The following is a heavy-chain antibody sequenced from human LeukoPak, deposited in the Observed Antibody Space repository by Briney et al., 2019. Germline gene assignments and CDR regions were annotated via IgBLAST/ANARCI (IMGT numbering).Heavy chain of an antibody. D-gene: IGHD3/OR15-3a*01. CDR3: ARDDLSRAYGIDV. CDR1: GGSISSYY. Sequence: PSETLSLTCTVSGGSISSYYWSWIRQPPGKGLEWIGYIYYSGSTNYNPSLKSRVTISVDTSKNQFSLKLSSVTAADTAVYYCARDDLSRAYGIDVWGQGTTVTVSS. V-gene: IGHV4-59*01. CDR2: IYYSGST. J-gene: IGHJ6*02.